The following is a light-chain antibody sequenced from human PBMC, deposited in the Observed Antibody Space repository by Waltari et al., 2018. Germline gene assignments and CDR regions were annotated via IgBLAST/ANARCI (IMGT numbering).Light chain of an antibody. V-gene: IGLV2-14*03. CDR3: SSYTSNSTWV. CDR1: SSDVGGYTY. Sequence: QSALTQPASVSGSPGQSITISCTGTSSDVGGYTYVSWYQQHPGKAPKLMIYDVTTRPSGVSNRFSGSKSVNTASLTISGLQAEDEADYYCSSYTSNSTWVFGGGTKLTVL. J-gene: IGLJ3*02. CDR2: DVT.